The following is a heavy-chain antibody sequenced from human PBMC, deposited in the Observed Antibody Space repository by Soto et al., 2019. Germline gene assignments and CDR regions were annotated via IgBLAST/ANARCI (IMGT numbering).Heavy chain of an antibody. D-gene: IGHD2-15*01. CDR1: GYTFAICS. Sequence: ASVKVSCKASGYTFAICSINWVRQANGQGLEWMGWMNPKSGNTNYAQKFQGWVTMTRNTSISTAFMELSRLRSDDTAVYYCARGPDIVVVVAATHFDHWGQGTLVTVSS. V-gene: IGHV1-8*01. J-gene: IGHJ4*02. CDR2: MNPKSGNT. CDR3: ARGPDIVVVVAATHFDH.